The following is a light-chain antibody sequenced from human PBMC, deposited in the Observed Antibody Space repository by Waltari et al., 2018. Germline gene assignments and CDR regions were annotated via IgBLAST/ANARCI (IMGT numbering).Light chain of an antibody. CDR2: DNN. CDR3: GTWDGSLTAGV. J-gene: IGLJ2*01. Sequence: QSVLTQPPSVSAAPGQKVTISCSGSSSNIGSHSVSCYQQLPGTAPKLLIYDNNHRPSGIPDRFSGSRSGTSATLGITGLQTGDEADYYCGTWDGSLTAGVFGGGTKVTVL. CDR1: SSNIGSHS. V-gene: IGLV1-51*01.